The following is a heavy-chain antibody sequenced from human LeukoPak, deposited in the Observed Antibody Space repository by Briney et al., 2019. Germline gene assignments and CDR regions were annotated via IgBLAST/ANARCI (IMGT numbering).Heavy chain of an antibody. D-gene: IGHD4-11*01. CDR3: ARFSAYSDYLNWFDP. CDR1: GGSVSSSDYY. J-gene: IGHJ5*02. Sequence: SETLSLTCTVSGGSVSSSDYYWGWIRQPPGKGLEWIGSIYYSGSTYYKPSLKSRVTISVDTSKNQFSLKLSSVTAADTAVYYCARFSAYSDYLNWFDPWGQGTLVTVSS. V-gene: IGHV4-39*01. CDR2: IYYSGST.